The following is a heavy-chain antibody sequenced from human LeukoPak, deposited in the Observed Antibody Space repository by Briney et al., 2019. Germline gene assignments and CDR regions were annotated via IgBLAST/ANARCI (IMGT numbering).Heavy chain of an antibody. CDR1: GFTFSNYA. CDR3: AREADCSGGNCYRGAFDI. Sequence: GGSLRLSCAASGFTFSNYAMLGVRQAPGKGLEWVADIWYDGSNVYYANSVEGRFTISRDNSKTTLYLQMNSLRAEDTAVYYCAREADCSGGNCYRGAFDIWGQGTMITVSS. V-gene: IGHV3-33*01. CDR2: IWYDGSNV. J-gene: IGHJ3*02. D-gene: IGHD2-15*01.